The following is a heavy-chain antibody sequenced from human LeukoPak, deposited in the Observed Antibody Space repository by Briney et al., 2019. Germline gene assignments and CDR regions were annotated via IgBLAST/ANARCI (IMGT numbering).Heavy chain of an antibody. V-gene: IGHV1-24*01. CDR1: GYTLTELS. J-gene: IGHJ4*02. Sequence: ASVKVSCKVSGYTLTELSMHWVQQAPGKGLEWMGGFDPEDGETIYAQKFQGRVTMTEDTSTDTAYMELSSLRSEDTAVYYCATSIGTVWYFDYWGQGTLVTVSS. CDR3: ATSIGTVWYFDY. D-gene: IGHD6-6*01. CDR2: FDPEDGET.